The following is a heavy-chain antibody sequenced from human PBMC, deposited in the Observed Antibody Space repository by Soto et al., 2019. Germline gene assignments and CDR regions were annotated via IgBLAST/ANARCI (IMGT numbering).Heavy chain of an antibody. J-gene: IGHJ6*02. V-gene: IGHV3-30*18. CDR2: ISYDGSNK. CDR3: AKDHCSSTSCYNSYYYDMDV. CDR1: GFTFSSYG. D-gene: IGHD2-2*02. Sequence: QVQLVESGGGVVQPGRSLRLSCAASGFTFSSYGLHWVRQAPGKGLEWVAVISYDGSNKYYADSVKGRFTISRDNSKNTLYLQMNSLRAEDTTVYYSAKDHCSSTSCYNSYYYDMDVWGQGTTGTVSS.